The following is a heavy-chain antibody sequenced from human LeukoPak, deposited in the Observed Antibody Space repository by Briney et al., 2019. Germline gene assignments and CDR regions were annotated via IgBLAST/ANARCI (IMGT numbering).Heavy chain of an antibody. D-gene: IGHD2-15*01. V-gene: IGHV3-23*01. CDR3: AKDLSWWATVDY. Sequence: GGSLRLSCAASGFPFSGNATSWVRQAPGRGLEWVSGVGGDEKAHYADFVRGRFTISRDNSKKTVYLQMNSLTVEDTAVYYCAKDLSWWATVDYWGQGVLVTVSS. CDR2: VGGDEKA. CDR1: GFPFSGNA. J-gene: IGHJ4*02.